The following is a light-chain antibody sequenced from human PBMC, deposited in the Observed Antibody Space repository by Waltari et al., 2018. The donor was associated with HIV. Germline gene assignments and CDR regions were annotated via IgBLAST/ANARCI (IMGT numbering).Light chain of an antibody. Sequence: QSVLTQPPSASGTPGQRVTISCSGSSSTIGRNYVYWYQQLPGTAPKLLIYSNNQRPSGVPDRFSGSKSGASASLAISGLQSEDEADYFCAGWDDSLNGYVFGSGTKVTVL. V-gene: IGLV1-44*01. CDR2: SNN. CDR1: SSTIGRNY. J-gene: IGLJ1*01. CDR3: AGWDDSLNGYV.